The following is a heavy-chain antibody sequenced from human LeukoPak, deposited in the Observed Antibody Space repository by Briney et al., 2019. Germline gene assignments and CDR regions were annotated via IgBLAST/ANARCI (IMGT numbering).Heavy chain of an antibody. CDR3: ARLSTYYYGMDV. CDR1: GGSISSSSYY. CDR2: IYYSGST. V-gene: IGHV4-39*01. Sequence: SETLSLTCTVSGGSISSSSYYWGWIRQPPGKGLEWIGSIYYSGSTYYNPSLKSRVTISVDTSKNRFSLKLSSVTAADTAVYYCARLSTYYYGMDVWGQGTTVTVSS. J-gene: IGHJ6*02. D-gene: IGHD2/OR15-2a*01.